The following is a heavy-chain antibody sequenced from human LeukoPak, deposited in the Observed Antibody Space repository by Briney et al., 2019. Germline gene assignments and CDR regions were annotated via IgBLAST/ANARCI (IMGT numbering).Heavy chain of an antibody. D-gene: IGHD1-26*01. J-gene: IGHJ4*02. CDR1: GYTFASYY. CDR2: INPSGGST. CDR3: ARDSTPTYYSGTYYFEY. V-gene: IGHV1-46*01. Sequence: ASVKVSCKASGYTFASYYMHWVRQAPGQGLEGMGVINPSGGSTTYAQKFQGRVTMTRDTSTSTVYMELSSLRSEDTAVYYCARDSTPTYYSGTYYFEYWGQGTLVTVSS.